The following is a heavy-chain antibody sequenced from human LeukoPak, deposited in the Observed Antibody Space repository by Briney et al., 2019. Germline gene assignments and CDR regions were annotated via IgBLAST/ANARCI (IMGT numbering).Heavy chain of an antibody. D-gene: IGHD6-13*01. J-gene: IGHJ4*02. CDR2: ISGSGGNT. V-gene: IGHV3-23*01. CDR3: AKKKDSYSSSWCYDY. CDR1: GFTFSSYA. Sequence: GGSLRLSCAASGFTFSSYAMSWVRQAPGKGLEWVSAISGSGGNTYYADSVKGRFTISRDNSKNTVFLQMNSLRAEDTAVYYCAKKKDSYSSSWCYDYWGQGTLVTVSS.